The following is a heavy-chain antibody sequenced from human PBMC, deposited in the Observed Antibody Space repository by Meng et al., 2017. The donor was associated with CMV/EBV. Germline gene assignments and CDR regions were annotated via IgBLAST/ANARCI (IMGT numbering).Heavy chain of an antibody. CDR1: GFTFSNAW. V-gene: IGHV3-7*01. D-gene: IGHD3-3*01. Sequence: GESLKISCAASGFTFSNAWMSWVRQAPGKGLEWVANIKQGGSEKYYVDSVKGRFTISRDNAKNSLYLQMNSLRAEDTAVYYCARVIGDYDFWSGYSLYYYYGMDVWGQGTTVTVSS. CDR3: ARVIGDYDFWSGYSLYYYYGMDV. J-gene: IGHJ6*02. CDR2: IKQGGSEK.